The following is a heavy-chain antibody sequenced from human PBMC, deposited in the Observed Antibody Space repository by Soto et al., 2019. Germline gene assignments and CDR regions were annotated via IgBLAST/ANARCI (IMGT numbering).Heavy chain of an antibody. CDR1: GYTFTSYA. J-gene: IGHJ4*02. CDR3: ARTYYYDSSGYYYGFDY. Sequence: GASVKVSCKASGYTFTSYAMHWVRQAPGQRLEWMGWINAGNGNTKYSQKFQGRVTITRDTSASTAYMELSSLRSEDTAVYYCARTYYYDSSGYYYGFDYWGQGTLVTVS. V-gene: IGHV1-3*01. CDR2: INAGNGNT. D-gene: IGHD3-22*01.